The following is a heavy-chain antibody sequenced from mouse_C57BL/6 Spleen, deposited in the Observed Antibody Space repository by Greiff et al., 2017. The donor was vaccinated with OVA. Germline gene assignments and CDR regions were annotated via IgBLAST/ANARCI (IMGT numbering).Heavy chain of an antibody. Sequence: EVQLQQSGPELVKPGASVKISCKASGYTFTDYYMNWVKQSHGKSLEWIGDINPNNGGTSYNQKFKGKATLTVDKSSSTAYMELRSLTSEDSAVYYCAREGRRRDYYAMDYWGQGTSVTVSS. CDR3: AREGRRRDYYAMDY. V-gene: IGHV1-26*01. J-gene: IGHJ4*01. CDR1: GYTFTDYY. CDR2: INPNNGGT.